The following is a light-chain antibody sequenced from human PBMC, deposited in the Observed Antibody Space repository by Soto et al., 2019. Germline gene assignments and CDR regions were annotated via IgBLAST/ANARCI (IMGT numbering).Light chain of an antibody. Sequence: QSALTQPRSVSGSPGQSVTISCTGTSSDVGAYNYVSWYQQHPGKAPKFMIYDVSKRPSGVPDRCLGSKSGNTASLTISGRQAEDEADYYCCSYAGRYVYVFGTVTKLPVL. CDR3: CSYAGRYVYV. CDR2: DVS. CDR1: SSDVGAYNY. V-gene: IGLV2-11*01. J-gene: IGLJ1*01.